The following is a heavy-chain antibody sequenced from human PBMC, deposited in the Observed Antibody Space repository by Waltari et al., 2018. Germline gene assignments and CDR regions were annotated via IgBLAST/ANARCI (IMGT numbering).Heavy chain of an antibody. CDR3: AREHWGSLDF. J-gene: IGHJ4*02. Sequence: EVQLVESGGGFIVPGGSLKLSCAVSGFSVSTNSMSWVRQRPGKGLEWVSGLFDDGTTHYADFAKGRFSISRDNSKNTLYLQMNALRVEDTAVYFCAREHWGSLDFWGQGTLVTVSS. D-gene: IGHD7-27*01. CDR2: LFDDGTT. CDR1: GFSVSTNS. V-gene: IGHV3-53*01.